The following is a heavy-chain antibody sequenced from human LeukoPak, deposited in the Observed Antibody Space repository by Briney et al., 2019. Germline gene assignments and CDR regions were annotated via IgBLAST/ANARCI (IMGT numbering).Heavy chain of an antibody. J-gene: IGHJ3*02. V-gene: IGHV3-13*04. CDR1: GFTFSSYD. D-gene: IGHD5-12*01. CDR2: ISTTGDT. CDR3: ARCDTRSGSGFQCYAFDI. Sequence: GGSLRLSCAASGFTFSSYDMHWVRQATGKGLEWVSAISTTGDTYYPGSVKGRFTISRENAKSSLYLQMNSLRAEDTAVYYCARCDTRSGSGFQCYAFDIWGQGTMVTVSS.